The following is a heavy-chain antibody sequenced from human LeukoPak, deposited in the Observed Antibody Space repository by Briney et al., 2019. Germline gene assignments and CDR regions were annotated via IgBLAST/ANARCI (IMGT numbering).Heavy chain of an antibody. D-gene: IGHD5-18*01. V-gene: IGHV1-18*01. CDR2: ISAGNGNT. CDR3: ARDRTAMVDYWYFDL. J-gene: IGHJ2*01. CDR1: GYTFTSYG. Sequence: GASVKVSCKASGYTFTSYGISWVRQAPGQGLEWMGWISAGNGNTKYSQKFQGRVTITRDTSASTAYMELSSLRSEDTAVYYCARDRTAMVDYWYFDLWGRGTLVTVSS.